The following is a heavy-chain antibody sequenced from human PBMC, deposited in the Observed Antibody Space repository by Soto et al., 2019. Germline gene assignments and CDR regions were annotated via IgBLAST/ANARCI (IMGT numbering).Heavy chain of an antibody. D-gene: IGHD1-26*01. CDR1: GGSISSGGYY. Sequence: SETLSLTCTVCGGSISSGGYYWSWIRQHPGKGLEWIGYIYYSGSTYYNPSLKSRVTISVDTSKNQFSLKLSSVTAADTAVYYCATYSGSYYPHAFDIWGQGTMVTVSS. CDR2: IYYSGST. V-gene: IGHV4-31*03. J-gene: IGHJ3*02. CDR3: ATYSGSYYPHAFDI.